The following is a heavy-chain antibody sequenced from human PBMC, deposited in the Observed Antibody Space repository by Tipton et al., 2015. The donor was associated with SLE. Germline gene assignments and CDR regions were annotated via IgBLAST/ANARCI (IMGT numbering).Heavy chain of an antibody. J-gene: IGHJ4*02. CDR2: INWNGGST. CDR3: ARDEGYCSSTSCATDY. Sequence: SLRLSCAASGFTFSNAWMSWVRQAPGKGLEWVSGINWNGGSTGYADSVKGRFTISRDNAKNSLYLQMNSLRAEDTALYYCARDEGYCSSTSCATDYWGQGTLVTVSS. D-gene: IGHD2-2*01. CDR1: GFTFSNAW. V-gene: IGHV3-20*04.